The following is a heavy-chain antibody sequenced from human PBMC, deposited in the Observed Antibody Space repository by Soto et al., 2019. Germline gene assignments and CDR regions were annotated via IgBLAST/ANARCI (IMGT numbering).Heavy chain of an antibody. CDR3: AREGPDPWFDP. Sequence: QVQLVQSGAEVRKPGASVTVSCKASGYSFTGYFIHWVRQAPGQGLEWMGWINPNTGVTNYAQRFKGSVTMTRDTSITTAYVDLTSLTSDDTAVYYCAREGPDPWFDPWGQGTLVTVSS. V-gene: IGHV1-2*02. CDR2: INPNTGVT. J-gene: IGHJ5*02. CDR1: GYSFTGYF.